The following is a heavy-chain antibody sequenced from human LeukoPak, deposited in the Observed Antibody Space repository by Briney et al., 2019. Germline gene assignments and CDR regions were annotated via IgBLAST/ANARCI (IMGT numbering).Heavy chain of an antibody. J-gene: IGHJ4*02. Sequence: GGSLRLSCAASGLTFSSYAMSWVRQAPGKELEWVSDIRGSGGSTYYADSVKGRFTISRDNSKNTLYLQMNSLRAEDTAVYYCAKVPYDSSGYYYFDYWGQGTLVIVSS. CDR3: AKVPYDSSGYYYFDY. D-gene: IGHD3-22*01. V-gene: IGHV3-23*01. CDR1: GLTFSSYA. CDR2: IRGSGGST.